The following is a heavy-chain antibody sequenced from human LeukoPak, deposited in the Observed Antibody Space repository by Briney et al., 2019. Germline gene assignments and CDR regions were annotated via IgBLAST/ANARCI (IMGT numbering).Heavy chain of an antibody. D-gene: IGHD2-2*01. Sequence: EGSLRLSCAASGFTFSSYAMSWVRQAPGKGLEWVSAISGSGGSTYYADSVKGRFTISRDNSKNTLYLQMNSLRAEDTAVYYCATRNCSSTSCYSYDAFDIWGQGTMVTVSS. J-gene: IGHJ3*02. V-gene: IGHV3-23*01. CDR3: ATRNCSSTSCYSYDAFDI. CDR1: GFTFSSYA. CDR2: ISGSGGST.